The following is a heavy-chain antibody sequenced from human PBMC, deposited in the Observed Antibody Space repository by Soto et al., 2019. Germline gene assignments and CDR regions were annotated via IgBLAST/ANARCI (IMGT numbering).Heavy chain of an antibody. V-gene: IGHV3-21*01. Sequence: PGGSLRLSCAASGFTFRSYSMIWVRQAPGKGLEWVSSISSSSSYIYYADSVKGRFTISRDNAKNSLYLQMNSLRAEDTAVYYCARASGDTMPFDYWGQGTLVTVSS. D-gene: IGHD7-27*01. J-gene: IGHJ4*02. CDR3: ARASGDTMPFDY. CDR1: GFTFRSYS. CDR2: ISSSSSYI.